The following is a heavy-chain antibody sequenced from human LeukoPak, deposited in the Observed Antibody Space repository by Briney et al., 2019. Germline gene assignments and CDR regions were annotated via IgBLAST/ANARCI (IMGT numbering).Heavy chain of an antibody. CDR2: ISSSGSTI. V-gene: IGHV3-48*03. CDR3: ARGGAGFLELGDAFDI. Sequence: GGSLRLSCAASGFTFSSYEMKWVRQAPGKGLEWVSYISSSGSTIYYADSVKGRFTISRDNAKNSLYLQMNSLRAEDTAVYYCARGGAGFLELGDAFDIWGQGTMVTVSS. D-gene: IGHD3-3*01. J-gene: IGHJ3*02. CDR1: GFTFSSYE.